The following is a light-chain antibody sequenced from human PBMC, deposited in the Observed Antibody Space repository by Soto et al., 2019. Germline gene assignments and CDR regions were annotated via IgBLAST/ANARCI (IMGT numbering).Light chain of an antibody. Sequence: QSVLTQPPSVSGSPGQSVTISCTGTSADVGIYNRVAWYQQPPGTSPKLVICDVSNRPSGVPDRFSGSKSGSTASLTISGLQAEDEADYYCSSYTTSNTYVFATGTKVTVL. V-gene: IGLV2-18*02. CDR1: SADVGIYNR. CDR3: SSYTTSNTYV. J-gene: IGLJ1*01. CDR2: DVS.